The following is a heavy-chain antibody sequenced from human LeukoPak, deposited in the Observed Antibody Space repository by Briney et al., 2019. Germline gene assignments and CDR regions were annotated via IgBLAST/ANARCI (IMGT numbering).Heavy chain of an antibody. J-gene: IGHJ4*02. CDR1: GFNFSSFV. V-gene: IGHV3-33*01. Sequence: PPGGSLRLSCAASGFNFSSFVTHLVRQAPGKGLEWVAVIWYDGSNKYYADSVKGRFTISRDNSKNTLYLQTNSLRAEDTAVYYCARGPSAYPKCFDYWGQGTLVTVSS. D-gene: IGHD5-12*01. CDR2: IWYDGSNK. CDR3: ARGPSAYPKCFDY.